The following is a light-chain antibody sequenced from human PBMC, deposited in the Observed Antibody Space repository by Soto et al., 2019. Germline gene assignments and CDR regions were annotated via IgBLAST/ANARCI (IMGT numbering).Light chain of an antibody. CDR2: QAS. CDR3: QDYSSTSGLT. Sequence: DIQMTQSPSTLSASVGDRVTITCRASQSIITWLAWYQQKPGKAPKLLIYQASTLKSGVPSRFSGSGSATDLTLTISSLQPDDFATYYCQDYSSTSGLTFGGGAKVEIK. V-gene: IGKV1-5*03. J-gene: IGKJ4*01. CDR1: QSIITW.